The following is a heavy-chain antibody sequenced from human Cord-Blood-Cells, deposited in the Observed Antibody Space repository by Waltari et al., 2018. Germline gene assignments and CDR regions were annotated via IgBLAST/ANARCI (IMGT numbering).Heavy chain of an antibody. CDR2: IYYSGST. D-gene: IGHD3-22*01. V-gene: IGHV4-39*07. Sequence: QLQLQESGPGLVKPSETLSLTCTVSGGSISSSSYYWGCIRQPPGKGLEWIGSIYYSGSTYYNPSLKSRVTISVDTSKNQFSLKLSSVTAADTAVYYCARPGYYDSSGYYFDYWGQGTLVTISS. J-gene: IGHJ4*02. CDR1: GGSISSSSYY. CDR3: ARPGYYDSSGYYFDY.